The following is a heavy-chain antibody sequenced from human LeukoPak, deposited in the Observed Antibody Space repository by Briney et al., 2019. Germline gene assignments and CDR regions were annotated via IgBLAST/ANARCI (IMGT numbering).Heavy chain of an antibody. D-gene: IGHD1-26*01. CDR1: GFTFSSYA. V-gene: IGHV3-23*01. CDR2: ISGSGGST. CDR3: AKDGEPDPYYFDY. J-gene: IGHJ4*02. Sequence: GGSLRLSCAASGFTFSSYAMSWVRQAPGKGLEWVSAISGSGGSTYYADSVKGRFTISRDNSKNTLYLQMNSLRAEDAAVYYCAKDGEPDPYYFDYWGQGTLVTVSS.